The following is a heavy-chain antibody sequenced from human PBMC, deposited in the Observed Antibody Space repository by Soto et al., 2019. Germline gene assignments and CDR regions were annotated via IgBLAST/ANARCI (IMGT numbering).Heavy chain of an antibody. V-gene: IGHV4-59*01. D-gene: IGHD5-18*01. CDR2: IYYSGST. J-gene: IGHJ6*02. CDR1: GGSISSYY. Sequence: SETLSLTCTVSGGSISSYYWSWIRQPPGKGLEWIGYIYYSGSTNYNPSLKSRVTISVDTSKNQFSLKLSSVTAADTAVYYCARGGIAAMATAGGFYYGMDVWGQGTTVTVSS. CDR3: ARGGIAAMATAGGFYYGMDV.